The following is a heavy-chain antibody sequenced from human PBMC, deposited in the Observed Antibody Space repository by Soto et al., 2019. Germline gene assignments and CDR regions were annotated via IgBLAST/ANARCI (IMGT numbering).Heavy chain of an antibody. V-gene: IGHV3-74*01. CDR1: KFSFSGYW. CDR2: VNPDGSTT. D-gene: IGHD1-26*01. Sequence: EVQLVESGGGLVQPGGSLRLSCAASKFSFSGYWMHWVRQAPGKGLMWVSRVNPDGSTTTYADSVKGRFTISRDNAKNTVFRQMNSLRADDTAVYYCAKVASGSYDWFDPWGQGTLVTVSS. CDR3: AKVASGSYDWFDP. J-gene: IGHJ5*02.